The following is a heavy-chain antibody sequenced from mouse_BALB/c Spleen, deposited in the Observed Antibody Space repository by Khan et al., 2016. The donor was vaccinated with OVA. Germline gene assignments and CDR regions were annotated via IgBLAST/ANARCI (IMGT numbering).Heavy chain of an antibody. V-gene: IGHV1-15*01. J-gene: IGHJ3*01. CDR2: TDHKNGVT. CDR3: TSSTFAC. Sequence: QVQLQQPGAELATPGASVTLSRQASRYPLPDYELHCAKPTPVHGLVFIGVTDHKNGVTAYNQQLNGKAPLTADQPSRSAYMELRSLTSEDSGVYYCTSSTFACWGHGSLVTVSA. CDR1: RYPLPDYE.